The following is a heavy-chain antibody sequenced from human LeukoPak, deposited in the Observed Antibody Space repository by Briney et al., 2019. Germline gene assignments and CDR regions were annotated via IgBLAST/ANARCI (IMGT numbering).Heavy chain of an antibody. CDR1: GCSISSSIYY. CDR2: IHYSGST. CDR3: ARSLKSSAPTKLGKYYFDY. Sequence: PSETLSLTCTVSGCSISSSIYYWGWIRQPPGKGLEWIGTIHYSGSTYYNPSLKRRVTIYVDTSKNQFSLKLSSVTAADTAVYYCARSLKSSAPTKLGKYYFDYWGQGTLVTVSS. D-gene: IGHD7-27*01. V-gene: IGHV4-39*01. J-gene: IGHJ4*02.